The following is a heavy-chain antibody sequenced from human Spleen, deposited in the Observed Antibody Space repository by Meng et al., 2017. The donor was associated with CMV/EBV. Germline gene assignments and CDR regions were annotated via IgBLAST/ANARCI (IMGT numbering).Heavy chain of an antibody. CDR1: GASISSHNYY. Sequence: SETLSLTCSLSGASISSHNYYWGWIRQPPGKGLEWIGRISYTRNTHSNPSLASRVTMSVDTSKDQFSLRLSSVTVADTAVYYCARQLAPNCADMTENFDSWGQGTLVTVSS. CDR3: ARQLAPNCADMTENFDS. V-gene: IGHV4-39*01. CDR2: ISYTRNT. D-gene: IGHD3-3*02. J-gene: IGHJ4*02.